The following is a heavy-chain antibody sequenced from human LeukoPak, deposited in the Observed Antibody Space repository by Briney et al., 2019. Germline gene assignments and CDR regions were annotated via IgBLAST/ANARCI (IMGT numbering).Heavy chain of an antibody. CDR1: GGSFSGYY. V-gene: IGHV4-34*01. Sequence: SETLSLTCAVYGGSFSGYYWSWIRQPPGKGLEWIEEINHSGSTNYNPSLKSRVTISVDTSKNQFSLKLSSVTAADTAVYYCARGDSGSYSRNYFDYWGQGTLVTVSS. CDR3: ARGDSGSYSRNYFDY. J-gene: IGHJ4*02. D-gene: IGHD1-26*01. CDR2: INHSGST.